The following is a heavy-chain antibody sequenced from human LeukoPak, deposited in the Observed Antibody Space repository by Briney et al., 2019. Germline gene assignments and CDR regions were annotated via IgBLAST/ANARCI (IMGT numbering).Heavy chain of an antibody. CDR1: GGSCDDYY. Sequence: SETLSLTCAVYGGSCDDYYCSWIRQPPGKGLEWIGEIHPSGIFYYNSSLMSRVTISIDTSKSQFSLRLTSATAADTAVYYCARYDSRGSASTRFDSWGQGILVTISS. CDR3: ARYDSRGSASTRFDS. D-gene: IGHD4-23*01. CDR2: IHPSGIF. J-gene: IGHJ5*01. V-gene: IGHV4-34*01.